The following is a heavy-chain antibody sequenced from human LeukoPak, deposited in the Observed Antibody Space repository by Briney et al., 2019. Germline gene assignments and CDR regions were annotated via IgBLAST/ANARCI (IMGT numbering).Heavy chain of an antibody. J-gene: IGHJ6*03. CDR2: IYYSGST. CDR1: GGSISSYY. CDR3: ARVYYDFWSGYYYYCMDV. Sequence: SETLSLTCTVSGGSISSYYWSWIRQPPGKGLEWIGYIYYSGSTNYNPSLKSRVSVSVDTSKNQFSLKLSSVTAADTAVYYCARVYYDFWSGYYYYCMDVWGKGTTVTVSS. V-gene: IGHV4-59*01. D-gene: IGHD3-3*01.